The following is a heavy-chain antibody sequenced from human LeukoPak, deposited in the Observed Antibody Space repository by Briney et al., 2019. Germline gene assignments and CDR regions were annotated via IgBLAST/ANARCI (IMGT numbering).Heavy chain of an antibody. Sequence: PSETLSLTCTVSGGSISSYYWSWVRQPAGKGLEWIGRIYTSGSTNYNPSLKSRVTMSVDTSKNQFSLKLSSVTAADTAVYYCARDTWGYSYGFDAFDIWGQGTMVTVSS. CDR2: IYTSGST. CDR3: ARDTWGYSYGFDAFDI. CDR1: GGSISSYY. J-gene: IGHJ3*02. D-gene: IGHD5-18*01. V-gene: IGHV4-4*07.